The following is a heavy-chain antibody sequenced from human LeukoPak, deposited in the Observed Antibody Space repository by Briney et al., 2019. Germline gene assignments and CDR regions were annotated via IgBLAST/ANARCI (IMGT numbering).Heavy chain of an antibody. J-gene: IGHJ4*02. D-gene: IGHD4-17*01. CDR2: IYTSGST. Sequence: SETLSLTCTVSGGSISSGRYYWSWIRQPAGKGLEWIGCIYTSGSTNYNPSLKSRVTISVDTSKNQFSLKLSSVTAADTAVYYCARATVTTALLDYWGQGTLVSVSS. V-gene: IGHV4-61*02. CDR3: ARATVTTALLDY. CDR1: GGSISSGRYY.